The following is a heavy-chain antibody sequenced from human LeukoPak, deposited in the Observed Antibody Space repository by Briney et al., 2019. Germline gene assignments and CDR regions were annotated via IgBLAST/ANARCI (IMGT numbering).Heavy chain of an antibody. D-gene: IGHD6-19*01. Sequence: SETPSLTCIVSGGSITSNTYFWDWIRQTPGKGLEWIGSIYYSGSTYYNPSLKSRVTISLDTSKNQFSLKLSSVTAADTAVYYCARGSSEIVPSSENWFDPWGQGTLVTVSS. CDR2: IYYSGST. V-gene: IGHV4-39*07. CDR1: GGSITSNTYF. CDR3: ARGSSEIVPSSENWFDP. J-gene: IGHJ5*02.